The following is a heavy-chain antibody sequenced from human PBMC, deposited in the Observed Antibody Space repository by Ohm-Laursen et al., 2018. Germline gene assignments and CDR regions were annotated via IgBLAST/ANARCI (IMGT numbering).Heavy chain of an antibody. Sequence: SETLSLTCTVSGGSISSGGYYWSWIRQHPGKGLEWIGYIYYSGSTYYNPSLKSRVTISVDTSKNQFSLKLSSVTAADTAVYYCARGFSGWWGRIDYWGQGILVTVSS. CDR2: IYYSGST. CDR1: GGSISSGGYY. CDR3: ARGFSGWWGRIDY. J-gene: IGHJ4*02. V-gene: IGHV4-31*03. D-gene: IGHD6-19*01.